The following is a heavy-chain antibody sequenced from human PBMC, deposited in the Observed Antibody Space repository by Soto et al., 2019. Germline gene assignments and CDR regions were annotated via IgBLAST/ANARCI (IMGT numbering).Heavy chain of an antibody. CDR1: GFTFSSYS. Sequence: GGSLRLSCAASGFTFSSYSMNWVRQAPGMGLEWVSSISSSSSYIYYADSVKGRFTISRDNAKNSLYLQMSSLRAEDTAVYYCARDQPGYSYGYGLGYWGQGTLVTVSS. D-gene: IGHD5-18*01. CDR2: ISSSSSYI. J-gene: IGHJ4*02. CDR3: ARDQPGYSYGYGLGY. V-gene: IGHV3-21*01.